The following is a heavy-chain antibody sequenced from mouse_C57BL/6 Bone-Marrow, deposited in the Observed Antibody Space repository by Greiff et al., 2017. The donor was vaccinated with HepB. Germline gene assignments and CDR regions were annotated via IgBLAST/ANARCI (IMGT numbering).Heavy chain of an antibody. V-gene: IGHV1-64*01. CDR1: GYTFTSYW. CDR2: INPNSGST. D-gene: IGHD2-2*01. J-gene: IGHJ4*01. Sequence: QVQLQQPGAELVKPGASVKLSCKASGYTFTSYWMHWVKQRPGQGLEWIGMINPNSGSTNSNEKFKSKATLTVDKSSSTAYMQLSSLTSEDSAVYYCASWGLRREAMDYWGQGTSVTVSS. CDR3: ASWGLRREAMDY.